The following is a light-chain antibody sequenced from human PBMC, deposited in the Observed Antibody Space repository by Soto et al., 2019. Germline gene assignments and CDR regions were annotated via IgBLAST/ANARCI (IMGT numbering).Light chain of an antibody. Sequence: QSVLTQPPSASGTPGQRVTISCSGSSSNIGSNYVYWYQQLPGTAPKLLIYRNNQRPSGVPDRFSGSKSGTSASLAISGLRSEDVADYYCAAWDDSLSGFYVFGTGTKLTVL. V-gene: IGLV1-47*01. CDR1: SSNIGSNY. J-gene: IGLJ1*01. CDR2: RNN. CDR3: AAWDDSLSGFYV.